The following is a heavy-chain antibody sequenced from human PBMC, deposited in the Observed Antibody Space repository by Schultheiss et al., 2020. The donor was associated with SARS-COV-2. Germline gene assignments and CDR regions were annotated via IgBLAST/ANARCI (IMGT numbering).Heavy chain of an antibody. J-gene: IGHJ4*02. CDR2: IYWDDDK. CDR1: GFSLSTSGVG. Sequence: SGPTLVKPTQTLTLTCTFSGFSLSTSGVGVGWIRQPPGKALEWLALIYWDDDKRYSPSLKSRLTITKDTSKNQVVLTMTNMDPVDTATYYCARTLARRIVGATAYFDYWGQGTLVTVSS. V-gene: IGHV2-5*02. CDR3: ARTLARRIVGATAYFDY. D-gene: IGHD1-26*01.